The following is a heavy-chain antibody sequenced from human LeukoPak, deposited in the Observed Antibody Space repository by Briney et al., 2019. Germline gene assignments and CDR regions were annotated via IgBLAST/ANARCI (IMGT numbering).Heavy chain of an antibody. V-gene: IGHV3-48*04. CDR2: ISNSGSII. CDR3: AREHLGVAAADY. D-gene: IGHD6-19*01. Sequence: GSLRLSCAASGFTFSSYSMNWVRQAPGKGLEWVSYISNSGSIIHYADSLKGRFTISRDNAKNSVYLQMNSLRAEDTAVYYCAREHLGVAAADYWGQGTLVTVSS. CDR1: GFTFSSYS. J-gene: IGHJ4*02.